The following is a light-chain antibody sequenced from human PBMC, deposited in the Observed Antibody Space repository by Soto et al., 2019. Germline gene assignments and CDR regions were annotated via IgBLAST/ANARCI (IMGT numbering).Light chain of an antibody. Sequence: DIQMTQSPSSLSASVGDRVTITCQASQDISHYLNWYQQKPGKAPKLLINDASTWETGVPSRFSGSESGTDLTLTISSLQGDDIASYYCLQHGNRPLTFGGVTKVEIK. V-gene: IGKV1-33*01. CDR3: LQHGNRPLT. J-gene: IGKJ4*01. CDR1: QDISHY. CDR2: DAS.